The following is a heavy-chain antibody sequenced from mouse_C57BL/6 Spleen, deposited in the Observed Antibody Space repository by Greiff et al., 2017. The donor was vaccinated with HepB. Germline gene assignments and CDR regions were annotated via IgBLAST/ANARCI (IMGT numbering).Heavy chain of an antibody. CDR1: GYTFTSYG. CDR3: AREIKVYDGYSGYFHV. Sequence: VQLQQSGAELARPGASVKLSCKASGYTFTSYGISWVKQRTGQGLEWIGEIYPRSGNTYYNEKFKGKATLTADKSSSTAYMELRSLTSEDSAVYFCAREIKVYDGYSGYFHVWGTVTPVTVSS. V-gene: IGHV1-81*01. D-gene: IGHD2-3*01. J-gene: IGHJ1*03. CDR2: IYPRSGNT.